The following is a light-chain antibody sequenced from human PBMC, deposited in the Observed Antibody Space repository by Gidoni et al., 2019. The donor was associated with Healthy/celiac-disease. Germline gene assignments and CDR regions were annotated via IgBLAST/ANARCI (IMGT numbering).Light chain of an antibody. V-gene: IGKV1-39*01. CDR1: QSISNY. Sequence: DIQMTQSPSSLSASVGDRVTITCRASQSISNYLNWYQQKPGEAPKLLIYAASSLQSGVPSRFSGSGSGTDFTLTISSLLPEDFATYYCQQSYSTPYSFGQGTKLEIK. CDR3: QQSYSTPYS. J-gene: IGKJ2*03. CDR2: AAS.